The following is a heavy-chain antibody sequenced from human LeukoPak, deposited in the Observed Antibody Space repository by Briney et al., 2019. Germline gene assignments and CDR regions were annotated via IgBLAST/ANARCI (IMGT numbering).Heavy chain of an antibody. V-gene: IGHV3-21*01. CDR3: ARVLAGVSYNP. CDR2: ISSSSYI. D-gene: IGHD2-8*01. J-gene: IGHJ5*02. CDR1: GFTFSSYS. Sequence: GGSLRLSCAASGFTFSSYSMNWVRQAPGKGLEWVSSISSSSYIYYADSVKGRFTISRDNAKNSLYLQMNSLRAEDTAVYYCARVLAGVSYNPWGQGTLVTVSS.